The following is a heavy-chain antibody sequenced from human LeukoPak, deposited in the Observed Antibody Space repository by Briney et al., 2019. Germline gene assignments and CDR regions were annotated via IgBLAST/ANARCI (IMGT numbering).Heavy chain of an antibody. CDR3: ASRSSWYGGAWFDY. Sequence: SETLSLTCTVSGGSISSSSYYWGWIRQPPGKGLEWVGSIYYSGSTYYNPSLKSRVTISVDTSKNQFSLKLSSVTAADTAVYYCASRSSWYGGAWFDYWGQGTLVTVSS. V-gene: IGHV4-39*01. J-gene: IGHJ4*02. CDR2: IYYSGST. CDR1: GGSISSSSYY. D-gene: IGHD6-13*01.